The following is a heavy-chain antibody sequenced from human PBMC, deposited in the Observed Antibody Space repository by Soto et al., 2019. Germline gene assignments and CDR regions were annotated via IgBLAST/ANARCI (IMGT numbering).Heavy chain of an antibody. V-gene: IGHV1-69*01. J-gene: IGHJ6*02. Sequence: QVQLVQSGAEVKKPGSSVKVSCKASGGTFSSYAISWVRQAPGQGLEWMGGIIPIFGTAHYAQKFQGRVTITADESTSTAYMELSSLRSEDTAVYYCARMVLKQWLVRVSSMDVWGQGTTVTVSS. CDR1: GGTFSSYA. D-gene: IGHD6-19*01. CDR2: IIPIFGTA. CDR3: ARMVLKQWLVRVSSMDV.